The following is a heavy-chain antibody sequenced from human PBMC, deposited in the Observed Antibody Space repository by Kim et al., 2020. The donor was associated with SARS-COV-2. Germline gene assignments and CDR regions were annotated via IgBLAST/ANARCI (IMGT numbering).Heavy chain of an antibody. V-gene: IGHV4-34*01. Sequence: SETLSLTCAVYGGSFSESYWSWIRQAPMKGLEWIGEVDRSGNTNYSPSLKSRLTISVDTSKNQFSLQLTSVTAADTAVYYCARGLLGGAASWGQGTLVTVSS. CDR2: VDRSGNT. CDR3: ARGLLGGAAS. D-gene: IGHD1-26*01. CDR1: GGSFSESY. J-gene: IGHJ5*02.